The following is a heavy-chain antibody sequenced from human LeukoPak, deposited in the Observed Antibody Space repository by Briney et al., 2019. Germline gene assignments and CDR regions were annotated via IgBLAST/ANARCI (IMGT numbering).Heavy chain of an antibody. CDR3: ARGVVRGLPYNWFDP. D-gene: IGHD3-10*01. CDR2: MNPKSGNT. CDR1: GYTFTRYD. Sequence: GASVKVSCKASGYTFTRYDIHWVRQATGQGLEWVGWMNPKSGNTGYAPNFQGRVPMFRNSSISTAYMDLSSLRSEDTAVYYCARGVVRGLPYNWFDPWGQGTLVTVSS. V-gene: IGHV1-8*01. J-gene: IGHJ5*02.